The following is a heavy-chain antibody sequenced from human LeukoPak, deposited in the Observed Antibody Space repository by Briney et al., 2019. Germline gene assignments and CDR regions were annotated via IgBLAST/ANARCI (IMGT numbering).Heavy chain of an antibody. CDR1: GGSISSYY. CDR2: LYYSGST. V-gene: IGHV4-59*01. CDR3: ARGNQLYFYYMDV. D-gene: IGHD2-2*01. Sequence: SETLSLTCTVSGGSISSYYWSWIRQPPGKGLEWIGYLYYSGSTNYNPSLKSRVTISVDTSKNQFSLKLSSVTAADTAVYYCARGNQLYFYYMDVWGKGTTVTVSS. J-gene: IGHJ6*03.